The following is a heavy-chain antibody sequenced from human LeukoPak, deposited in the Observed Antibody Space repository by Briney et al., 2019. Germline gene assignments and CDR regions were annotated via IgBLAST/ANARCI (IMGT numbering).Heavy chain of an antibody. V-gene: IGHV4-39*07. CDR1: GGSISSSSYY. J-gene: IGHJ6*02. D-gene: IGHD6-19*01. Sequence: PSETLSLTCTVSGGSISSSSYYWGWIRQPPGKGLEWIGSIYYSGSTNYNPSLKSRVTISVDTSKNQFSLKLSSVTAADTAVYYCARDSSGRNGYYYGMDVWGQGTTVTVSS. CDR2: IYYSGST. CDR3: ARDSSGRNGYYYGMDV.